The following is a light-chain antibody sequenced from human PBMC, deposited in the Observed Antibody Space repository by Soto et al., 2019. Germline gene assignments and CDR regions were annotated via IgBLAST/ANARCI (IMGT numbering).Light chain of an antibody. J-gene: IGKJ1*01. CDR1: QSISIW. CDR2: KTS. CDR3: QHWNDYSWT. Sequence: DIHMTQSPSTLSASVGDRVTITCRASQSISIWLAWYQQKPGKAPNLLIYKTSSLETGVPSRFSGSGYGTEFTITISSLQPDDFATYSCQHWNDYSWTFGQGTKVEVK. V-gene: IGKV1-5*03.